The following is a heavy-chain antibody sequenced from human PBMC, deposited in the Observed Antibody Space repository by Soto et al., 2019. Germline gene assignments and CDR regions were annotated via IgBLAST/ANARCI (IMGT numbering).Heavy chain of an antibody. D-gene: IGHD3-10*01. CDR1: GYSFTSYW. J-gene: IGHJ6*02. V-gene: IGHV5-51*01. CDR3: ARQSMVRGVMNGMDV. Sequence: PGESLKISCKGSGYSFTSYWIGWVRQMPGKGLEWMGIIYPGDSDTRYSPSFQGQVTISADKSISTAYLQWSSLEASDTAMYYCARQSMVRGVMNGMDVWGQGTTVTVSS. CDR2: IYPGDSDT.